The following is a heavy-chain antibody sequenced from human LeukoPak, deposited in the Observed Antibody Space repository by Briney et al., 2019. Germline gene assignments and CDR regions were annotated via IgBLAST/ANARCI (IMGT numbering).Heavy chain of an antibody. CDR2: ISFDGIDQ. CDR3: AKVFVLMRGTPENWFDP. Sequence: GGSLRLSCAASGFTFSTYAMHWVRQAPGKGLDWVAVISFDGIDQYYADSVRGRFTVSRDNSKNTLYLQMNSLRIEDTALYFCAKVFVLMRGTPENWFDPWGQGTLVTVSS. V-gene: IGHV3-30*18. D-gene: IGHD1-14*01. J-gene: IGHJ5*02. CDR1: GFTFSTYA.